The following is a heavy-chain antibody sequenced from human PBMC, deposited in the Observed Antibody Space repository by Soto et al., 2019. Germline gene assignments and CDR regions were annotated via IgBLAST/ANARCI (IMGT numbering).Heavy chain of an antibody. V-gene: IGHV3-48*02. D-gene: IGHD1-26*01. CDR3: VRANVMGPTEFYYGIAG. J-gene: IGHJ6*02. CDR2: IRDSSSFK. Sequence: EMQLVESGGGLVQPGGSLRLSCVASGFTFSSYSMNWVRQAPGKGLEWVSDIRDSSSFKYYADSVKGRFTISRDNAKNALSLQMNSLGEEDTGLYYCVRANVMGPTEFYYGIAGWGQGTTVTVSS. CDR1: GFTFSSYS.